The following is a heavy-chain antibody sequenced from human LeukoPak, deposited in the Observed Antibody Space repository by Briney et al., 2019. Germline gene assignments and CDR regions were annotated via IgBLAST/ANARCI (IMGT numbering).Heavy chain of an antibody. V-gene: IGHV4-4*02. D-gene: IGHD2-2*01. CDR3: ARGQKHCSSTSCYGLFDY. Sequence: SETLSLTCAVSGGSISSSNWWSWVRQPPGKGLEWIGEIYHSGSTNYNPSLKSRVTISVDKSKNQFSLKLSSVTAADTAVYYCARGQKHCSSTSCYGLFDYWGQGTLVTVSS. J-gene: IGHJ4*02. CDR2: IYHSGST. CDR1: GGSISSSNW.